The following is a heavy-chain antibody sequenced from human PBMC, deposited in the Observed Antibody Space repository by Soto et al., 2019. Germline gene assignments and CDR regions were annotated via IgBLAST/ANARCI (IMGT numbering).Heavy chain of an antibody. Sequence: KPSETLSLTCAVYGGSFSGYYWSWIRQPPGKGLEWIGEINHSGSTNYNPSLKSRVTISVDTSKNQFSLKLSSVTAADTAVYYCARGYSSGWYSGLLDYWGQGTLVTVSS. CDR3: ARGYSSGWYSGLLDY. J-gene: IGHJ4*02. V-gene: IGHV4-34*01. D-gene: IGHD6-19*01. CDR2: INHSGST. CDR1: GGSFSGYY.